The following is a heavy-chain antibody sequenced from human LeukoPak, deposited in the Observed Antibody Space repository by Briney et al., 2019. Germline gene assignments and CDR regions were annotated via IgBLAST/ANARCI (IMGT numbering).Heavy chain of an antibody. CDR1: GGSFSGYY. D-gene: IGHD3-10*01. CDR3: ASGYGSGSYFAFDI. J-gene: IGHJ3*02. Sequence: PSETLSLTCAVYGGSFSGYYWSWIRQPPGKGLEWIGEINHSGSTNYNPSLKSRVTISVGTSKNQFSLKLSSVTAADTAVYYCASGYGSGSYFAFDIWGQGTMVTVSS. CDR2: INHSGST. V-gene: IGHV4-34*01.